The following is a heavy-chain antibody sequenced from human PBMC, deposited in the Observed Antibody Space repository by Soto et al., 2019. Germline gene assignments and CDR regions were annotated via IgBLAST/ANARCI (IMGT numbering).Heavy chain of an antibody. D-gene: IGHD3-10*01. CDR2: ISSSGSTI. V-gene: IGHV3-48*03. J-gene: IGHJ6*02. Sequence: GGSLRLSCAASGFTFSSYEMNWVRQAPGKGLEWVSYISSSGSTIYYAESVKGRFTISRDNAKNSLYLQMNSLRAEDTAVYYCARDRFGEVLFGLGMEVWGQGTTVTVSS. CDR1: GFTFSSYE. CDR3: ARDRFGEVLFGLGMEV.